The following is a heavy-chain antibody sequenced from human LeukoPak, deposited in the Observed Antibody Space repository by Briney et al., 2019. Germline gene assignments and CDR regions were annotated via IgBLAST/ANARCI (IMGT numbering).Heavy chain of an antibody. CDR3: ARNDPYFDY. CDR2: IKQDGSEK. CDR1: GFTFSDHY. J-gene: IGHJ4*02. V-gene: IGHV3-7*01. Sequence: GGSLRLSCAASGFTFSDHYIDWVRQAPGRGLEWVANIKQDGSEKYYVDSVKGRFTISRDNAKNSLYLQMNSLRAEDTAVYYCARNDPYFDYWGQGTLVTVSS.